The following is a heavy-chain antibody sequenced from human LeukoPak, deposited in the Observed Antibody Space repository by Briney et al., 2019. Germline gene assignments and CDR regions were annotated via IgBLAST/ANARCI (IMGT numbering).Heavy chain of an antibody. Sequence: PGGSLRLSCAASGFTFSSYSMNWVRQAPGKGLEWVSYISSSSSTIYYADSVKGRFTISRDNAKNSLYLQMNSLRAEDTAVYYCARASGVGFDYWGQGTLVTVSS. V-gene: IGHV3-48*01. CDR2: ISSSSSTI. CDR1: GFTFSSYS. J-gene: IGHJ4*02. CDR3: ARASGVGFDY. D-gene: IGHD3-10*01.